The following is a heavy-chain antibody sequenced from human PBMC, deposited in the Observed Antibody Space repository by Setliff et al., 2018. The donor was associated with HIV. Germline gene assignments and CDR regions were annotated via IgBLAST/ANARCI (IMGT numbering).Heavy chain of an antibody. J-gene: IGHJ3*02. CDR3: ASSTILDAFDI. V-gene: IGHV4-59*08. Sequence: PSETLSLTCTVSGGSISSYYWSWIRQPPGKGLEWIGSIYHSGSTYYNPSLKSRVTISVDTSKNQFSLKLSSVTAADTAVYYCASSTILDAFDIWGQGTMVTVSS. D-gene: IGHD5-12*01. CDR1: GGSISSYY. CDR2: IYHSGST.